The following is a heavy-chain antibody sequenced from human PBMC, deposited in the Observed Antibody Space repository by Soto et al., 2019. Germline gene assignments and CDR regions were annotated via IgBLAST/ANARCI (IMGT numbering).Heavy chain of an antibody. J-gene: IGHJ6*02. Sequence: MRLSCAASGFTFSSYAMSWVRQAPGKGLEWVSAISGSGGSTYYADSVKGRFTISRDNSKNTLYLQMNSLRAEDTAVYYCAKAVPRLRFLEWLPNYYYYGMDVWGQGTTVTVSS. CDR2: ISGSGGST. V-gene: IGHV3-23*01. CDR1: GFTFSSYA. D-gene: IGHD3-3*01. CDR3: AKAVPRLRFLEWLPNYYYYGMDV.